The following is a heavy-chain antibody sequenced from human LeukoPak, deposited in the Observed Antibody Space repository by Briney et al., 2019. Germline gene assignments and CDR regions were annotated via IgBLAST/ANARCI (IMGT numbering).Heavy chain of an antibody. CDR1: GFTFSSYE. CDR3: ARVQRGIAVALDY. J-gene: IGHJ4*02. D-gene: IGHD6-19*01. CDR2: ISTTGSSI. V-gene: IGHV3-48*03. Sequence: GGSLRLSCAASGFTFSSYEVNWVRQAPGKGLEWVSYISTTGSSIYYADSVKGRFTISRDNVKNLLYLQMNSLRAEDTAVYYCARVQRGIAVALDYWGQGTLATVSS.